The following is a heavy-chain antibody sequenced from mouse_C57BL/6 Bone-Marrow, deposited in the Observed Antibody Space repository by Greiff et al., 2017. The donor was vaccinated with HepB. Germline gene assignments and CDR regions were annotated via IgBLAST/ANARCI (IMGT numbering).Heavy chain of an antibody. Sequence: VQLQQSGPGLVQPSQCLSITCTVSGFSFTSYGVHWVRQSPGKGLEWLGVIWRGGSTDYNAAFMSRLSITKDNSKSQVFFKMNSLQADDTAIYYCAKNDYGSCWFAYWGQGTLVTVSA. CDR2: IWRGGST. CDR3: AKNDYGSCWFAY. CDR1: GFSFTSYG. V-gene: IGHV2-5*01. D-gene: IGHD2-4*01. J-gene: IGHJ3*01.